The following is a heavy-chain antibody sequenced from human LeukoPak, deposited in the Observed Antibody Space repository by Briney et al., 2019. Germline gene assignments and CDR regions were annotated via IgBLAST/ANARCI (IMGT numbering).Heavy chain of an antibody. J-gene: IGHJ5*02. Sequence: GASVKVSCKASGYTFTRYAMNWVRQAPGQGLEWMGWINTNTGNPTYAQGFTGRFVFSLDTSVSTAYLQISSLKAEDTAVYYCARDRTIFGVVHNERNWFDPWGQGTLVTVSS. CDR1: GYTFTRYA. D-gene: IGHD3-3*01. CDR2: INTNTGNP. V-gene: IGHV7-4-1*02. CDR3: ARDRTIFGVVHNERNWFDP.